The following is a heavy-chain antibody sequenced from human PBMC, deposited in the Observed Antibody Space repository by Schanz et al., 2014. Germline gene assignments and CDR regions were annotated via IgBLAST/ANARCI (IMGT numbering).Heavy chain of an antibody. CDR1: GGSIRSYF. V-gene: IGHV4-59*05. D-gene: IGHD3-9*01. CDR2: IYYSGST. J-gene: IGHJ4*02. CDR3: ARQFYDILTGYWFPYYFDY. Sequence: QVQLQESGPGLVKPSQTLSLTCTVSGGSIRSYFWSWIRQPPGKGLEWIESIYYSGSTYYNPSFKSRVTPPVAPSKNQFSLKRTSGPAADTAVYYCARQFYDILTGYWFPYYFDYWGQGTLVTVSS.